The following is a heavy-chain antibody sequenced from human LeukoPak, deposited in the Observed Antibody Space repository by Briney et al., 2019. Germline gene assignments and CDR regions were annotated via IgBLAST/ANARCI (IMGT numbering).Heavy chain of an antibody. CDR1: GFTFSTYS. CDR2: ISGSGGST. D-gene: IGHD1-26*01. V-gene: IGHV3-23*01. CDR3: AKDLGIVGATTGSDY. J-gene: IGHJ4*02. Sequence: GGSLRLSCAASGFTFSTYSMNWVRQAPGKGLEWVSAISGSGGSTYYADSVKGRFTISRDNSKNTLYLQMNSLRAEDTAVYYCAKDLGIVGATTGSDYWGQGTLVTVSS.